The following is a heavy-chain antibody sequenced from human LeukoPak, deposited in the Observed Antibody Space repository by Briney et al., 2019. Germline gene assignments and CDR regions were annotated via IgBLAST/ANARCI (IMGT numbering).Heavy chain of an antibody. CDR1: GFTFSSYW. J-gene: IGHJ4*02. V-gene: IGHV3-7*01. Sequence: GGSLRLSCAASGFTFSSYWMCWVRQAPGKGLEWVANIKQDGSEKYYVDSVKGRFTISRDNAKNSLYLQMNSLRAEDTAVYYCARDQPTYDILTGYSDYWGQGTLVTVSS. CDR2: IKQDGSEK. D-gene: IGHD3-9*01. CDR3: ARDQPTYDILTGYSDY.